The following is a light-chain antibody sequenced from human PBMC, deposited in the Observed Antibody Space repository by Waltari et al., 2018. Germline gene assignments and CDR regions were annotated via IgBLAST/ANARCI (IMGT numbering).Light chain of an antibody. CDR3: LSYSGRSDYV. CDR1: STNVGGYNL. J-gene: IGLJ1*01. CDR2: GVS. Sequence: QSALTQPASVSGSPGQAITISCTGTSTNVGGYNLVSWYRHYPGKAPELMIFGVSERPSGISNRLSGSKSGNTATLTISGLQAEDEADYYCLSYSGRSDYVFGTGTRV. V-gene: IGLV2-23*02.